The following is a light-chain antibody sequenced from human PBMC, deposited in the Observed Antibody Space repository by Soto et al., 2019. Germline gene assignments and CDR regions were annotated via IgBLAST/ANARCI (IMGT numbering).Light chain of an antibody. CDR2: EVS. J-gene: IGLJ2*01. CDR3: SSYTSSSTLVV. V-gene: IGLV2-14*01. Sequence: QSALTQPASVSGSPGQSLTISCTGTSRDVGGYNYVSWYQQHPGKAPKLMIYEVSNRPSGVSNRFSGSKSGNTASLTSSGLQAEDEADYYCSSYTSSSTLVVFGGGTKLTVL. CDR1: SRDVGGYNY.